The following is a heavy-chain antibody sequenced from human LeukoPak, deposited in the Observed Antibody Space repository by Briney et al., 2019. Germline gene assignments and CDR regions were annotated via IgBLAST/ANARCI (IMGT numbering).Heavy chain of an antibody. CDR1: GGSISSYY. J-gene: IGHJ4*02. D-gene: IGHD4-17*01. Sequence: PSETLSLTCTVSGGSISSYYWSWIRQPAGKGLEWIGRIYTSESTNYSPSLKSRVPMSVDTSKNQFSLKLSSVTAADTAVYYCARGFYGDYEDYFDYWGQGTLVSVSS. V-gene: IGHV4-4*07. CDR2: IYTSEST. CDR3: ARGFYGDYEDYFDY.